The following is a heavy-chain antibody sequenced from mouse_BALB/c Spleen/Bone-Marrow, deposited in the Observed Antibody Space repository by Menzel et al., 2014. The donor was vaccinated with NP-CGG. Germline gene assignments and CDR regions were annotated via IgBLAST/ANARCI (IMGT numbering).Heavy chain of an antibody. CDR2: IYPGDGST. V-gene: IGHV1S56*01. D-gene: IGHD2-14*01. CDR3: AYYRYDEYFDV. J-gene: IGHJ1*01. Sequence: QVQLQQSGPELVKPGASVKMSCKASGYTFTSYFIHWVKQRPGQGLEWIGWIYPGDGSTKYNEKFKGKTTQTADKSSSTAYMLLSSLTSEDSAIFFCAYYRYDEYFDVWGAGTTVTVSS. CDR1: GYTFTSYF.